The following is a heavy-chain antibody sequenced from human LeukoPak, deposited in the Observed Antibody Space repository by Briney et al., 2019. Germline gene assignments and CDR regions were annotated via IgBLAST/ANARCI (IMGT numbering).Heavy chain of an antibody. D-gene: IGHD4-17*01. CDR2: IYYSGRT. J-gene: IGHJ4*02. Sequence: PSETLSLTCTVSGGSIDSGSYYWGWIRQPPGKGLEWVGSIYYSGRTYSKPSLKSRVTTSADTAKNQFSLKLSSVTAADTAVYYCARHGSVTPFDYWGQGTLVTVSS. CDR1: GGSIDSGSYY. CDR3: ARHGSVTPFDY. V-gene: IGHV4-39*01.